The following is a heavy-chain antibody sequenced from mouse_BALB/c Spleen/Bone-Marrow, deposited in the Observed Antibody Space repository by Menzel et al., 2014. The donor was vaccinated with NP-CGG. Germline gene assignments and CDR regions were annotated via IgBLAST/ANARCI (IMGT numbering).Heavy chain of an antibody. CDR2: IWAGGGT. CDR3: ARDAGYGNPWFAY. Sequence: VKLVESGPGLVSPSQSLSITCTVSGFSLTSYGIHWVRQPPGKGLEWLGVIWAGGGTIYNSALMSRLSISKDNPKSQVFLKMHSLQTDDTAMYYCARDAGYGNPWFAYWGQGTLVTVSA. D-gene: IGHD2-10*02. J-gene: IGHJ3*01. CDR1: GFSLTSYG. V-gene: IGHV2-9*02.